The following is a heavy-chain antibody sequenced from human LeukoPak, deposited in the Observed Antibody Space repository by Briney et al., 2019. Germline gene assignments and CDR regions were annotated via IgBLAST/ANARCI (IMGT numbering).Heavy chain of an antibody. J-gene: IGHJ3*02. V-gene: IGHV4-39*07. Sequence: SETLSLTCTVSGGSISSSSYYWGWIRQPPGTGLEWIGSIYYSGSTYYNPSLKSRVTISVDTSKNQFSLKLSSVTAADTAVYYCARGTIVPGYSYGHGAFDIWGQGTMVTVSS. CDR3: ARGTIVPGYSYGHGAFDI. CDR1: GGSISSSSYY. CDR2: IYYSGST. D-gene: IGHD5-18*01.